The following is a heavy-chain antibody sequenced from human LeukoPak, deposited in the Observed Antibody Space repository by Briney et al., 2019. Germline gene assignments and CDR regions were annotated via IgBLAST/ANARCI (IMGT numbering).Heavy chain of an antibody. CDR2: INHSGST. CDR1: GGSFRGYY. CDR3: ARHPKDWFDP. V-gene: IGHV4-34*01. Sequence: SETLSLTCAVYGGSFRGYYWSWIRQPPGKGLEWIGEINHSGSTNYNPSLKSRVTISVDTSKNQFSLKLSSVTAADTAVYYCARHPKDWFDPWGQGTLVTVSS. J-gene: IGHJ5*02.